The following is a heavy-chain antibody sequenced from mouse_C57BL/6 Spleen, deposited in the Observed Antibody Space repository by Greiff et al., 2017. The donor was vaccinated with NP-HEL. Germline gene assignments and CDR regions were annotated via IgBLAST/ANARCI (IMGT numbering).Heavy chain of an antibody. CDR1: GFTFSSYT. Sequence: DVMLVESGGGLVKPGGSLKLSCAASGFTFSSYTMSWVRQTPEKRLEWVATISGGGGNTYYPDSVKGRFTISRDNAKNTLYLQMSSVRSEDTALYYCARQEYYFDYWGQGTTLTVSS. CDR2: ISGGGGNT. CDR3: ARQEYYFDY. J-gene: IGHJ2*01. V-gene: IGHV5-9*01.